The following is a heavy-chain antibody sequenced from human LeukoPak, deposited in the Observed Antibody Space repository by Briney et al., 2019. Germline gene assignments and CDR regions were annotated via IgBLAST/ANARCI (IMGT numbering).Heavy chain of an antibody. Sequence: ASVKVSRKASGYTFTNNDIHWVRQATGQGLEWMGWMHPNSDDTGYAQKFQGRVTMTRNTSISTAYMELSSLRPEDTAVYYCARHFGTRDNFDYWGQGTLLIVSS. V-gene: IGHV1-8*01. CDR2: MHPNSDDT. J-gene: IGHJ4*02. D-gene: IGHD3-10*01. CDR1: GYTFTNND. CDR3: ARHFGTRDNFDY.